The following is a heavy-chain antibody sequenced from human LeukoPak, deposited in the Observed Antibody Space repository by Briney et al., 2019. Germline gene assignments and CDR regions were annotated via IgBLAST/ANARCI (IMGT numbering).Heavy chain of an antibody. CDR2: IYYSGST. CDR1: GGSIGSGDYY. J-gene: IGHJ4*02. V-gene: IGHV4-30-4*08. CDR3: ARTTHYYDSSGYYPIPFDY. Sequence: PSETLSLTCTVSGGSIGSGDYYWSWIRQPPGKGLEWIGYIYYSGSTYYNPSLKSRVTISVDTSKNQFSLKLSSVTAADTAVYYCARTTHYYDSSGYYPIPFDYWGQGTVVTVSS. D-gene: IGHD3-22*01.